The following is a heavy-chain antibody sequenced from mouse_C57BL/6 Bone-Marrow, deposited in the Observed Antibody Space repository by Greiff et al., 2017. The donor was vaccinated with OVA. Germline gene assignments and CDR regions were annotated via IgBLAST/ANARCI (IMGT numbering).Heavy chain of an antibody. V-gene: IGHV5-6*01. Sequence: EVQVVESGGDLVKPGGSLKLSCAASGFTFSSYGMSWVRQTPDKRLEWVATISSGGSYTYYPDSVKGRFTISRDNAKNTLYLQMSSLKSEDTAMYYCARNYYGYAMDYWGQGTSVTVSS. CDR1: GFTFSSYG. D-gene: IGHD1-1*01. CDR3: ARNYYGYAMDY. J-gene: IGHJ4*01. CDR2: ISSGGSYT.